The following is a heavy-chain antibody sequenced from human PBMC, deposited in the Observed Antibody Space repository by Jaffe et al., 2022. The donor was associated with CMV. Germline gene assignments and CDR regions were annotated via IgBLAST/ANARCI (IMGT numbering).Heavy chain of an antibody. CDR2: IWYDGRNK. Sequence: QVQLVESGGGVVQPGRSLRLSCVASGFTFGSYGMHWVRQAPGQGLEWLAVIWYDGRNKYYADSVKGRFTISRDNSMNTLYLQMDSLGAEDTAIYYCARDRAPNAPTRPWEATPADFIFDYWGQGTLVTVSS. D-gene: IGHD2-2*01. CDR1: GFTFGSYG. V-gene: IGHV3-33*01. J-gene: IGHJ4*02. CDR3: ARDRAPNAPTRPWEATPADFIFDY.